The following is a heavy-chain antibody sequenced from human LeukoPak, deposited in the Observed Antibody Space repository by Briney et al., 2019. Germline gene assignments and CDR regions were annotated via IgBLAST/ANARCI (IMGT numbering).Heavy chain of an antibody. D-gene: IGHD3-10*01. J-gene: IGHJ6*02. CDR1: GFTFSSYA. CDR2: ISGSGGST. V-gene: IGHV3-23*01. Sequence: GGSLRLSCAASGFTFSSYAMSWVRQAPGKGLEWVSAISGSGGSTYYADSVKGRFTISRDNPKNTVFLQMGSLRGEDTAVYYCANEATRPLVMVGEDYYYYGMDVWGQGTTVTVSS. CDR3: ANEATRPLVMVGEDYYYYGMDV.